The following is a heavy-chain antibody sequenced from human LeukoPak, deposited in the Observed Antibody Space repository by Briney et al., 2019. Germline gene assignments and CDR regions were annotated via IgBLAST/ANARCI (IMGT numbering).Heavy chain of an antibody. CDR3: ARGHGDYPDY. J-gene: IGHJ4*02. CDR2: ISSSGSTI. Sequence: SGGSLRLSCAASGFTFSSYEMNWVRQAPGKGLEWVSYISSSGSTIYYADSVKGRFTISRDNAKTSLYLQMNSLRAEDTAVYYCARGHGDYPDYWGQGTLVTVSS. V-gene: IGHV3-48*03. D-gene: IGHD4-17*01. CDR1: GFTFSSYE.